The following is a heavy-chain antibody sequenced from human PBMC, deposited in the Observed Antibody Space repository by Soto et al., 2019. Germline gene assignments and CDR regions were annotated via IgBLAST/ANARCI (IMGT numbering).Heavy chain of an antibody. CDR2: ISSSSSYI. Sequence: EVQLVESGGGLVKPGGSLRLSCAASGFTFSSYSMNWVRQAPGKGLEWVSSISSSSSYIYYADSVKGRFTIPKDNHNTALYRQMNSLRAEEPAVYYCARELKSSISAAGPYYYYMDVWGKGTTVTVSS. J-gene: IGHJ6*03. CDR1: GFTFSSYS. D-gene: IGHD6-13*01. V-gene: IGHV3-21*01. CDR3: ARELKSSISAAGPYYYYMDV.